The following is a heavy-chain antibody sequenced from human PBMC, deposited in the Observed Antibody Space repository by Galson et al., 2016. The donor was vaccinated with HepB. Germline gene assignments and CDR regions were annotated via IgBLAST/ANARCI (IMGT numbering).Heavy chain of an antibody. Sequence: SETLSLTCTVSGASISNYYWSWIRQPPGKGLEWIGNIYNTGKTNYNPSLKSRVTISVDTSKNQFSLKLSSVTVADTAVYYCARSGRNWVDPWGQGTLVTVSS. CDR1: GASISNYY. V-gene: IGHV4-59*01. D-gene: IGHD3-10*01. J-gene: IGHJ5*02. CDR3: ARSGRNWVDP. CDR2: IYNTGKT.